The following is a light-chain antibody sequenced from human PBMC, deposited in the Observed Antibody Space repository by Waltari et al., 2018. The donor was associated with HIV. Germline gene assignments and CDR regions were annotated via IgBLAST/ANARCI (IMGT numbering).Light chain of an antibody. J-gene: IGLJ1*01. V-gene: IGLV3-27*01. CDR3: YSSADIPYV. CDR1: VVANKH. CDR2: KDS. Sequence: SHELTQPPSVSVSPGQTARITCSGDVVANKHVRLFQQKPGQAPVLVVYKDSQRASGIPERFSGSSSVTTATLIISGAQVEDEADYYCYSSADIPYVFGIGTKVTVL.